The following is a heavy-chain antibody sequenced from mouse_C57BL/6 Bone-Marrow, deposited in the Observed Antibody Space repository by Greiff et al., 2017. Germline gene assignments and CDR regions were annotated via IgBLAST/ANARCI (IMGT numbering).Heavy chain of an antibody. Sequence: VQLQQPGAELVKPGASVKLSCKASGYNITSYWMQWVKQRPGQGLEWIGGIDPSDSYTKYNQKFKGKATLTVDTSSSTAYMQLSSLTSEDSAVYYWASSNWDPWFAYWGQGTLVTVSA. J-gene: IGHJ3*01. V-gene: IGHV1-50*01. CDR1: GYNITSYW. CDR3: ASSNWDPWFAY. CDR2: IDPSDSYT. D-gene: IGHD4-1*02.